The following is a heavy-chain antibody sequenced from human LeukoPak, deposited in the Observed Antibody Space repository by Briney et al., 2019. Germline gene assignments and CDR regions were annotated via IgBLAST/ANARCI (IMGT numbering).Heavy chain of an antibody. Sequence: ASVNVSCTASGYTFTTYGISWVRQAPGQGLEWMGWISAYNGNTNYAQKFQGRVTMTTDTSTSTAYMELRSLRSDETAVYYCARQCGSLCPFDYWGQGTLVTVSS. CDR1: GYTFTTYG. CDR2: ISAYNGNT. D-gene: IGHD1-26*01. J-gene: IGHJ4*02. CDR3: ARQCGSLCPFDY. V-gene: IGHV1-18*01.